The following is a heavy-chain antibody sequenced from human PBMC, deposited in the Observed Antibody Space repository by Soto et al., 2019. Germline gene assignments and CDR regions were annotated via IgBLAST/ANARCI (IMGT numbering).Heavy chain of an antibody. CDR2: IWYDGSNK. CDR3: ARDGETTATRYGMDV. V-gene: IGHV3-33*01. D-gene: IGHD4-17*01. J-gene: IGHJ6*02. CDR1: GFTFSSYG. Sequence: QVQLVESGGGVVQPGRSLRLSCAASGFTFSSYGMHWVRQAPGKGLEWVAVIWYDGSNKYYADSVKARFTISRDNSKNTLYLQMNSLRAEDTAVYYCARDGETTATRYGMDVWGQGTTVTVSS.